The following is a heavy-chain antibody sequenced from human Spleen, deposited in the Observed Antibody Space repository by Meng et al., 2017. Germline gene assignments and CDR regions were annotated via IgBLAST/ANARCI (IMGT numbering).Heavy chain of an antibody. V-gene: IGHV4-38-2*02. CDR2: IYYSGRT. Sequence: SETLSLTCTVSGYSIISGYYWDWIRQPPGKGLEWIGSIYYSGRTYYNPSLKSRVTISVDTSKNQFSLKLSSVTAADTAVYYCARSPPYSSSWSLLHYWGQGTLVTVSS. J-gene: IGHJ4*02. CDR1: GYSIISGYY. CDR3: ARSPPYSSSWSLLHY. D-gene: IGHD6-13*01.